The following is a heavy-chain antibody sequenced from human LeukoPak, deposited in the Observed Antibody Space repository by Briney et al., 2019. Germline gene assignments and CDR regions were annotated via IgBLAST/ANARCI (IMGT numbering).Heavy chain of an antibody. J-gene: IGHJ6*03. CDR1: GYIFTSYW. Sequence: GESLQISCKGSGYIFTSYWIGWVRPLPGKGLEWMGIIYPGDSDTRYSPSFQGQVTISADKSISTAYLQWSSLKASDTAMYYCARSREYSSSWYYPGASPRIRYYYYYMDVWGKGTTVTVSS. CDR3: ARSREYSSSWYYPGASPRIRYYYYYMDV. V-gene: IGHV5-51*01. D-gene: IGHD6-13*01. CDR2: IYPGDSDT.